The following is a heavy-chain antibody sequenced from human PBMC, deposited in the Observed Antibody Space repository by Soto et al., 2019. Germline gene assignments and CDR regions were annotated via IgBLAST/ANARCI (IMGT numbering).Heavy chain of an antibody. D-gene: IGHD6-25*01. J-gene: IGHJ4*02. CDR3: AKFIVGTGGSSGWPWFLDS. CDR2: LSGTGVTT. Sequence: EVQLLESGGGLVQPGGSLRLSCAASGFAFSSYAMTWVRQAPGKGLEWVSALSGTGVTTYSADSERGRFTIARDNFKNTLYLQMNGLSPEDSAIYYCAKFIVGTGGSSGWPWFLDSWGQGTLVTVSS. CDR1: GFAFSSYA. V-gene: IGHV3-23*01.